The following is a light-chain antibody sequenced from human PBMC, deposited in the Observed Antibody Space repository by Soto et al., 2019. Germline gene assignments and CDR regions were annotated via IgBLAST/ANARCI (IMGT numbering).Light chain of an antibody. CDR3: QQYGSSRT. Sequence: EIVLTQSPGTLSLSLGDRATLSCRASQSVSSSYLAWYQQKPGQAPRLLIYGASSRATGIPDRFSGSGSGTDFTLTISRLEPEDFAVYYCQQYGSSRTFGQGTKVEIK. CDR1: QSVSSSY. CDR2: GAS. J-gene: IGKJ1*01. V-gene: IGKV3-20*01.